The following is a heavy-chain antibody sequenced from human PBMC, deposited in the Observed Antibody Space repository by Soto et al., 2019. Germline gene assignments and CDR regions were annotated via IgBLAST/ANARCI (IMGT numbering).Heavy chain of an antibody. CDR2: ISYDGLET. D-gene: IGHD2-15*01. CDR1: GLTFNMYA. Sequence: PGGSLRLSCAACGLTFNMYAFHWVRQAPGKGLEWLSVISYDGLETHYADSVEGRFIISRDSSKKKAYLQMNSLRGDDTAVYFWATDAVAVSGAFIDCWGRGTRVVFSS. CDR3: ATDAVAVSGAFIDC. J-gene: IGHJ4*02. V-gene: IGHV3-30-3*01.